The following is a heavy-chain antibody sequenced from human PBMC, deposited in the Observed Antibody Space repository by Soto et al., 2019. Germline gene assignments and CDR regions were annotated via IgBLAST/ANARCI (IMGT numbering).Heavy chain of an antibody. J-gene: IGHJ3*01. V-gene: IGHV4-4*07. D-gene: IGHD6-19*01. Sequence: QVPVQESGPGLVKPSETLSLTCTVSGDSVTSFYWNWIRQPAGQGLECIGRTYPSGSTIYNPSLENRVCMSVDRSTEQGSLTFSSVTAADTALYYCARDEYSSPRGAFDLGGKGPMVTVSS. CDR2: TYPSGST. CDR1: GDSVTSFY. CDR3: ARDEYSSPRGAFDL.